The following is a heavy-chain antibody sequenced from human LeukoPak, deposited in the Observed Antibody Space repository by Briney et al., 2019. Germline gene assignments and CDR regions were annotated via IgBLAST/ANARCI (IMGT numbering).Heavy chain of an antibody. CDR2: MNPNSGNT. J-gene: IGHJ6*02. D-gene: IGHD6-19*01. V-gene: IGHV1-8*01. CDR3: ARGPGYSSGWYDYYYYGMDV. CDR1: GYTFTSYD. Sequence: ASVKVSCTASGYTFTSYDINWVRQATGQGLEWMGWMNPNSGNTGYAQKFQGRVTMTRNTSISTAYMELSSLRSEDTAVYYCARGPGYSSGWYDYYYYGMDVWGQGTTVTVSS.